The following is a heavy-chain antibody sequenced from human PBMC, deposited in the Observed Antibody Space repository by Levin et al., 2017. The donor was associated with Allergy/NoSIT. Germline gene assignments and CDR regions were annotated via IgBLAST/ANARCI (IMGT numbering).Heavy chain of an antibody. V-gene: IGHV1-24*01. Sequence: GESLKISCKVSGYTLTELSMHWVRQAPGKGLGWMGGFDPEDGETIYAQKFQGRVTMTEDTSTDTAYMELSSLRSEDTAVYYCATVRRATVTRYYFDYWGQGTLVTVSS. CDR1: GYTLTELS. D-gene: IGHD4-17*01. CDR3: ATVRRATVTRYYFDY. CDR2: FDPEDGET. J-gene: IGHJ4*02.